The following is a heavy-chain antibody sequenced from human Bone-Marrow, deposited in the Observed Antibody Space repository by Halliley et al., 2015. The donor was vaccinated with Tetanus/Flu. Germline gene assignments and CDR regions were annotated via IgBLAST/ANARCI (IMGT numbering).Heavy chain of an antibody. CDR3: ARGYCSSTNCYGGYFYGMAV. V-gene: IGHV3-30*07. J-gene: IGHJ6*02. CDR2: DGIRQ. D-gene: IGHD2-2*01. Sequence: DGIRQYYTDTVKARFSVSRDNSKSTLFLQMNSMSPEDAAIFYCARGYCSSTNCYGGYFYGMAVWGQGTTVTVSS.